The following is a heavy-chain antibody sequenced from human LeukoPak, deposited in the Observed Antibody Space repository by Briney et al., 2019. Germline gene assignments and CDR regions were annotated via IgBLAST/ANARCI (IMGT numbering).Heavy chain of an antibody. Sequence: GGSLRLSCAASGFTFSSYGMHWVRQAPGKGLEWVAVISYDGSNKYYADSVKGRFTISRDNSKNTLYLQMNSLRAEDMAVYYCAKDTQWFAFDIWGQGTMVTVSS. CDR3: AKDTQWFAFDI. V-gene: IGHV3-30*18. D-gene: IGHD3-22*01. CDR1: GFTFSSYG. CDR2: ISYDGSNK. J-gene: IGHJ3*02.